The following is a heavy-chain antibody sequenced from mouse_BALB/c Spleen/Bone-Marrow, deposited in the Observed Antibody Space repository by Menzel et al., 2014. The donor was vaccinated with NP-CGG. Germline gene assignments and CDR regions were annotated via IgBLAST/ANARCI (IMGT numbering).Heavy chain of an antibody. D-gene: IGHD1-1*01. CDR1: GFTFSSFG. CDR3: ARSGCYGSSPYYAMDY. Sequence: EVKLMESGGGLVQPGGSRKLSCAASGFTFSSFGMHWVRQAPEKGLEWVAYISSGSSTIYYADTVKGRFTISRDNPKNTLFLQMTSLRSEDTAMYYCARSGCYGSSPYYAMDYWGQGTSVTVSS. CDR2: ISSGSSTI. J-gene: IGHJ4*01. V-gene: IGHV5-17*02.